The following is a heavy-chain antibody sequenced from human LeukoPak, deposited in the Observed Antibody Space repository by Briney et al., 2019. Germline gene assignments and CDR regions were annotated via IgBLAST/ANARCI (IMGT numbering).Heavy chain of an antibody. V-gene: IGHV3-64*01. Sequence: GGSLRLSCAASGFTFSSYAMHWVRQAPGKGLEYVSAISSNGGSTYYANSVKGRFTISRDNSKNTLYLQMGSLRAEDMAVYYCARSHPGSYYDFWSGYKSWGQGTLVTVSS. J-gene: IGHJ4*02. CDR3: ARSHPGSYYDFWSGYKS. CDR1: GFTFSSYA. D-gene: IGHD3-3*01. CDR2: ISSNGGST.